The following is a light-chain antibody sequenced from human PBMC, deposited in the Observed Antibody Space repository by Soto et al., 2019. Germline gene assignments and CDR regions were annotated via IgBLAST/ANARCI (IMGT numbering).Light chain of an antibody. CDR1: QSISSY. V-gene: IGKV1-39*01. Sequence: DIQMTPYPSSLSASVGDRGTRTCRASQSISSYLNWYQQKPGKAPKLLIYAASSLQSGVPSRFSGSGSGTDFTLTISSLQPEDFATYYCQQSYSTPWTFGQGTKVDIK. CDR3: QQSYSTPWT. CDR2: AAS. J-gene: IGKJ1*01.